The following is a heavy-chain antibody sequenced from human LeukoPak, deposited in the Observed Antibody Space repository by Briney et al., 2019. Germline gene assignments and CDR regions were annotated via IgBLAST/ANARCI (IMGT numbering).Heavy chain of an antibody. Sequence: GGSLRLSCAASRFTFSSYSMNWVRQAPGKGLEWVSSISSSSSYIYYADSVKGRFTISRDNAKNSLYLQMNSLRAEDTAVYYCAKTIAVAGKTEYYYYGMDVWGQGTTVTVSS. CDR1: RFTFSSYS. CDR3: AKTIAVAGKTEYYYYGMDV. D-gene: IGHD6-19*01. V-gene: IGHV3-21*01. CDR2: ISSSSSYI. J-gene: IGHJ6*02.